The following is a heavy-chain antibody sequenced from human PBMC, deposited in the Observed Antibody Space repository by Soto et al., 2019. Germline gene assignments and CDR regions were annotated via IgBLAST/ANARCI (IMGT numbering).Heavy chain of an antibody. CDR1: GGSVSSGGNY. CDR3: ARGLSSPSAAGV. CDR2: VHDTGTT. Sequence: QLQLQESGPGLVKPSETLSLTCAVSGGSVSSGGNYWGWIRQSPGKGLEWIGSVHDTGTTHYNPSLPRRVSLSVGTSKNQFSLNVNSVTAADTAVYYCARGLSSPSAAGVWGQGTLVTVSS. V-gene: IGHV4-39*01. J-gene: IGHJ4*02. D-gene: IGHD6-6*01.